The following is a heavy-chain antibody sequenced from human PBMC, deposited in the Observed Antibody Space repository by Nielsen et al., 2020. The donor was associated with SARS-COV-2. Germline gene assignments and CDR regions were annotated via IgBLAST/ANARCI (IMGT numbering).Heavy chain of an antibody. CDR3: KHYYERDV. CDR2: VRSKTNNYET. V-gene: IGHV3-73*01. J-gene: IGHJ6*02. CDR1: GFTFGDSI. Sequence: GESLKISCAASGFTFGDSIIHWVRQASGKGLEWVGRVRSKTNNYETAYAASVKGGFTISRDESKNMAYLQMTSLKTEDTAVYYCKHYYERDVWGQGTTVTVSS.